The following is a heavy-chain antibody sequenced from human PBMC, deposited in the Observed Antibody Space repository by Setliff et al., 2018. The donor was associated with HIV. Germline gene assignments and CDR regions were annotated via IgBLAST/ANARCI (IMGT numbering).Heavy chain of an antibody. J-gene: IGHJ5*02. V-gene: IGHV4-39*07. CDR1: GDSIISGSYY. D-gene: IGHD3-3*01. CDR2: IYNGGAS. CDR3: AREAPSEPTRYYNFWSGYPDWFDP. Sequence: PSETLSLTCIVTGDSIISGSYYWAWIRQPPGKGLEWIGTIYNGGASHYNPSLKSRVIIFLDPSKNQFSLELTSVTAADTAVYYCAREAPSEPTRYYNFWSGYPDWFDPWGPGTQVTVS.